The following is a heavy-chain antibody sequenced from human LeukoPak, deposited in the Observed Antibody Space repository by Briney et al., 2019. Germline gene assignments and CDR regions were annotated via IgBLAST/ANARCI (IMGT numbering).Heavy chain of an antibody. V-gene: IGHV3-33*06. D-gene: IGHD3-22*01. CDR2: IWYDGSNK. CDR3: AKLSDYSSGREAFDI. CDR1: GFTFSSYA. Sequence: GGSLRLSCAASGFTFSSYAMTWVRQAPGKGLEWVAVIWYDGSNKYYADSVKGRFTISRDNSKNTLYLQMNSLRSEDTAVYYCAKLSDYSSGREAFDIWGQGTMVTVSS. J-gene: IGHJ3*02.